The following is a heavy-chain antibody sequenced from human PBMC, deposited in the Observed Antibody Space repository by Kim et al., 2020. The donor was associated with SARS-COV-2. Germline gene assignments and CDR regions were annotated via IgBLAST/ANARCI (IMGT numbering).Heavy chain of an antibody. J-gene: IGHJ4*02. CDR1: GFTFSSYA. CDR2: ISGSGGST. CDR3: AKDIRPGCSGGSCYFDY. Sequence: GGSLRLSCAASGFTFSSYAMSWVRQAPGKGLEWVSAISGSGGSTYYADSVKGRFTISRDNSKNTLYLQMNSLRAEDTAVYYCAKDIRPGCSGGSCYFDYWGQGTLVTVSS. V-gene: IGHV3-23*01. D-gene: IGHD2-15*01.